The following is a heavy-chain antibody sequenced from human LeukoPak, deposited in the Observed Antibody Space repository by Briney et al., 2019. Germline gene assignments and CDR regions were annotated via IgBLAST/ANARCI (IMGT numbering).Heavy chain of an antibody. Sequence: GASVTVSFTASGYTLTVYYMHWVRQAPGQGVGWVGWINPNSGGTNYTQKFQGRVTITRDTSISTAYMELTRLRSDDTAVYYCARGDCSGGNCYEGDFDYGGQGTLVTVS. V-gene: IGHV1-2*02. CDR1: GYTLTVYY. J-gene: IGHJ4*02. D-gene: IGHD2-15*01. CDR2: INPNSGGT. CDR3: ARGDCSGGNCYEGDFDY.